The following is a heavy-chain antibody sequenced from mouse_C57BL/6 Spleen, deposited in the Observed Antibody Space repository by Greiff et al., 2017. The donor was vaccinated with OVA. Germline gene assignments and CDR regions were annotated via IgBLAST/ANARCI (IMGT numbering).Heavy chain of an antibody. CDR3: TRPTVPRWYFDV. D-gene: IGHD1-1*01. CDR1: GFTFSDAW. Sequence: EVKLMESGGGLVQPGGSMKLSCAASGFTFSDAWMDWVRQSPEKGLEWVAEIRNKANNHATYYAESVKGRFTISRDDSKSSVYLQMNSLRAEDTGIYYCTRPTVPRWYFDVWGTGTTVTVSS. J-gene: IGHJ1*03. CDR2: IRNKANNHAT. V-gene: IGHV6-6*01.